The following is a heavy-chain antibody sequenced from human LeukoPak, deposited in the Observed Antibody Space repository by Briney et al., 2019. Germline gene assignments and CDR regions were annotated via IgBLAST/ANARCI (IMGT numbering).Heavy chain of an antibody. V-gene: IGHV3-48*03. Sequence: GGSLRLSCAASGFTFSSYEMNWVRQAPGKGLEWVSYISSSGSTIHYADSVKGRFTISRDNAKNSLYLQMNSLRAEDTAVYYCARDRNTYSSGCLFDYWGQGTLVTVSS. CDR3: ARDRNTYSSGCLFDY. CDR1: GFTFSSYE. D-gene: IGHD6-19*01. J-gene: IGHJ4*02. CDR2: ISSSGSTI.